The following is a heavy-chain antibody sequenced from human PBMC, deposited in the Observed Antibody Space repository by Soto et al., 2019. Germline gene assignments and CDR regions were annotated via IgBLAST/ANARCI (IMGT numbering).Heavy chain of an antibody. CDR3: AKGRLSDTAMATPQTTLDY. CDR2: ISYDGSNK. CDR1: GFTFSSYG. V-gene: IGHV3-30*18. J-gene: IGHJ4*02. Sequence: PGGSLRLSCAASGFTFSSYGMHWVRQAPGKGLEWVAVISYDGSNKYYADSVKGRFTISRDNSKNTLYLQMNSLRAEDTAVYYCAKGRLSDTAMATPQTTLDYWGQGILVTVSS. D-gene: IGHD5-18*01.